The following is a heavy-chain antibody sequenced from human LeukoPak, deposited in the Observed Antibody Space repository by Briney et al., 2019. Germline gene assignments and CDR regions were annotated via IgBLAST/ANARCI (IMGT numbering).Heavy chain of an antibody. Sequence: RASVKVSCKVSGYTLTELSMHWVRQAPGKGLEWMGRIIPILGIANYAQKFQGRVTITADKSTSTAYMELSSLRSEDTAVYYCARSGCSGGSCYPTDYWGQGTLVTVSS. CDR2: IIPILGIA. D-gene: IGHD2-15*01. J-gene: IGHJ4*02. CDR1: GYTLTELS. V-gene: IGHV1-69*02. CDR3: ARSGCSGGSCYPTDY.